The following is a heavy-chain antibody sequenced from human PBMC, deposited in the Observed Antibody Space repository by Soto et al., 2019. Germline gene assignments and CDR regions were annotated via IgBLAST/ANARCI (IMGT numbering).Heavy chain of an antibody. CDR1: GFTFSSYW. CDR3: ARSPSGLYSSSTFDY. Sequence: GGSLRLSCAASGFTFSSYWMNWVRQAPGKGLEWVANIKQDGSEKYYVDSVKGRFTISRDNAKNSLYLQMNSLRAEDTAVYYCARSPSGLYSSSTFDYWGQGTLVTVSS. V-gene: IGHV3-7*03. D-gene: IGHD6-6*01. J-gene: IGHJ4*02. CDR2: IKQDGSEK.